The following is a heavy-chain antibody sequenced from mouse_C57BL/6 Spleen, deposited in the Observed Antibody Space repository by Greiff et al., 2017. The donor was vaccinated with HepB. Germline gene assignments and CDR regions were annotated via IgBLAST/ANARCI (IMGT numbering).Heavy chain of an antibody. CDR3: ARWDFDY. V-gene: IGHV1-7*01. J-gene: IGHJ2*01. Sequence: QVQLQQSGAELAKPGASVKLSCKASGYTFTSYWMHWVKQRPGQGLEWIGYINPSSGYTKYNQKFKGKATLTADKSSSTAYMQLSSLTSEDSAVYFCARWDFDYWGQGTTLTVSS. CDR2: INPSSGYT. CDR1: GYTFTSYW.